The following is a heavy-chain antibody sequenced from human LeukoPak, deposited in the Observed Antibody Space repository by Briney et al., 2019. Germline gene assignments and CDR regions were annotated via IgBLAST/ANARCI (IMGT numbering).Heavy chain of an antibody. D-gene: IGHD6-19*01. CDR3: ARAGSSGPLDY. V-gene: IGHV3-33*01. CDR1: GFTFSSYG. J-gene: IGHJ4*02. Sequence: GGSPRLSCAASGFTFSSYGMHWVRQAPGKGLEWVAVIWYDGSNKYYADSVKGRFTISRDNSKNTLYLQMNSLRAEDTAVYYCARAGSSGPLDYWGQGTLVTVSS. CDR2: IWYDGSNK.